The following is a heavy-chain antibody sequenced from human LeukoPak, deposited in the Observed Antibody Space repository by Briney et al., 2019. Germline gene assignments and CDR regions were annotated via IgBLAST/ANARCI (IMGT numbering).Heavy chain of an antibody. CDR2: ISYDGSNK. V-gene: IGHV3-30*18. J-gene: IGHJ4*02. Sequence: PGRSLRLSCAASGFTFSSYGMHWVRQAPGKGLEWVAVISYDGSNKYYADSVKGRFTISRDNSKNTLYLQMNSLRAEDTAVYYCAKDFRRGSYYFDYWGQGTLVTVSS. CDR1: GFTFSSYG. CDR3: AKDFRRGSYYFDY. D-gene: IGHD1-26*01.